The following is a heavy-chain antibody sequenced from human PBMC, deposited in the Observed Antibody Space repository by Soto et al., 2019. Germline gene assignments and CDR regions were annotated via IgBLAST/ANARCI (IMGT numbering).Heavy chain of an antibody. CDR1: GYTFTSYG. J-gene: IGHJ4*02. CDR3: ARVEFSVVAVASFDY. CDR2: ISAYNGNT. D-gene: IGHD6-19*01. V-gene: IGHV1-18*01. Sequence: GASVKVSCKASGYTFTSYGISWVRQAPGQGLEWMGWISAYNGNTNYAQKLQGRVTMTTDTSTSTAYMELRSLRSDDTAVYYCARVEFSVVAVASFDYWGQGTLVTVSS.